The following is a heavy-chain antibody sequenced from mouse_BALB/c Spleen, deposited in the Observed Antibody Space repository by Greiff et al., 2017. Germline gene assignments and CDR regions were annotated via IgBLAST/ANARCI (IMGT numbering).Heavy chain of an antibody. D-gene: IGHD1-1*01. CDR1: GDSITSGY. V-gene: IGHV3-8*02. CDR3: ARYYGSSPYWYFDV. Sequence: EVKLMESGPSLVKPSQTLSLTCSVTGDSITSGYWNWIRKFPGNKLEYMGYISYSGSTYYNPSLKSRISITRDTSKNQYYLQLNSVTTEDTATYYCARYYGSSPYWYFDVWGAGTTVTVSS. J-gene: IGHJ1*01. CDR2: ISYSGST.